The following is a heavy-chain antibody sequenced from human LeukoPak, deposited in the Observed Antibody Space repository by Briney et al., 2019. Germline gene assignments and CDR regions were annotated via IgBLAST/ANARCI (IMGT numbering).Heavy chain of an antibody. CDR3: AMSARYYDFWSGPYVDY. J-gene: IGHJ4*02. D-gene: IGHD3-3*01. Sequence: SVKVSCKASGGTFSSYAISWVRQAPGQGLEWMGRIIPIFGTANYAQKFQGRVTITTDESTSTAYMELSSLRSEDTAVYYCAMSARYYDFWSGPYVDYWGQGTLVTVSS. CDR2: IIPIFGTA. CDR1: GGTFSSYA. V-gene: IGHV1-69*05.